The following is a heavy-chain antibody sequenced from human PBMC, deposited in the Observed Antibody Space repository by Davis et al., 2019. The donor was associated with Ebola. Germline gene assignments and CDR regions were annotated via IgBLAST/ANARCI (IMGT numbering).Heavy chain of an antibody. CDR1: GGSFSGYY. V-gene: IGHV4-34*01. J-gene: IGHJ5*02. CDR2: INRSGST. CDR3: ARAIGNYGGWFDP. D-gene: IGHD4-11*01. Sequence: SETLSLTCAVYGGSFSGYYWSWIRQPPGKGLEWIGEINRSGSTNYNPSLKSRVTISVDTSKNQFSLKLSSVTAADTAVYYCARAIGNYGGWFDPWGQGTLSPSPQ.